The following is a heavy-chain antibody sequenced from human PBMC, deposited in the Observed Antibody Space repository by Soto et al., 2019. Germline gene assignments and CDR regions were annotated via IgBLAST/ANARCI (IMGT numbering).Heavy chain of an antibody. D-gene: IGHD3-22*01. Sequence: QVQLVQSGAEVKKPGSSVKVSCKASGGTFSTYTITWVRQAPGQGLEWMGRIIPIIGIINYAQKFQGRVTITADKFTGTAYMELTRLRSDDTAVYYCAGDPDSHYNDSHASSYPWGQGTLVTGSS. CDR1: GGTFSTYT. CDR2: IIPIIGII. V-gene: IGHV1-69*08. CDR3: AGDPDSHYNDSHASSYP. J-gene: IGHJ5*02.